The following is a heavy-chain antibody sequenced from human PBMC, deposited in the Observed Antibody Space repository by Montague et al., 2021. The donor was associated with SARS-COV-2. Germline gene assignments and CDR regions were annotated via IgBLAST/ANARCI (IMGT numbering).Heavy chain of an antibody. J-gene: IGHJ6*02. D-gene: IGHD3-3*01. V-gene: IGHV4-34*01. CDR2: INHSGST. Sequence: SETLSLTCAVYGGSFSGYYWSWIRQPPGKGLEWTGEINHSGSTNYNPSLKSRVTISVDTSKNQFSLKLSSVTAADTAVYYCARIRCITIFGVVITPYYYGMDVWGQGTTVTVSS. CDR3: ARIRCITIFGVVITPYYYGMDV. CDR1: GGSFSGYY.